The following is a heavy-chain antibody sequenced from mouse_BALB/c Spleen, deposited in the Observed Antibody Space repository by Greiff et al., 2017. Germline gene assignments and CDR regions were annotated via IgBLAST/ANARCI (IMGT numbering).Heavy chain of an antibody. CDR2: ILPGSGST. Sequence: QVQLQQSGAELMKPGASVKISCKATGYTFSSYWIEWVKQRPGHGLEWIGEILPGSGSTNYNEKFKGKATFTADTSSNTAYMQLSSLTSEDSAVYYCASGSLLRLRYFDVWGAGTTVTVSS. J-gene: IGHJ1*01. V-gene: IGHV1-9*01. D-gene: IGHD1-2*01. CDR1: GYTFSSYW. CDR3: ASGSLLRLRYFDV.